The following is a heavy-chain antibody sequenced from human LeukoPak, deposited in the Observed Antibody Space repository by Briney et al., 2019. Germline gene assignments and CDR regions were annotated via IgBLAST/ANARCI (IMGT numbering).Heavy chain of an antibody. CDR3: ATASGNGNYVLHPFDY. Sequence: ASVKVSCKVSGYTLTELSMHWVRQAPGKGREWMGGFDPEDGETIYAQKFQGRVTMTEDTSTDTAYMELSSLRSEDTAVYYCATASGNGNYVLHPFDYWGQGTLVTVSS. CDR1: GYTLTELS. V-gene: IGHV1-24*01. D-gene: IGHD4-17*01. CDR2: FDPEDGET. J-gene: IGHJ4*02.